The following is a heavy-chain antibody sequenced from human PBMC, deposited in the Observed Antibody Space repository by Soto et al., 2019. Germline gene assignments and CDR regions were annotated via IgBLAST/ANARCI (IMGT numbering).Heavy chain of an antibody. Sequence: EVQLLESGGGLVQPGGTLRLSCAASGFTFSSYAMSWVRQAPGQGLEWVSSISTSGGSTYYADSVKGRFTISRDNSNNTVYLQMNSLRADDTAVYYCSLSDRYYGMDVWGLGTTVTVSS. CDR2: ISTSGGST. V-gene: IGHV3-23*01. CDR1: GFTFSSYA. CDR3: SLSDRYYGMDV. J-gene: IGHJ6*02.